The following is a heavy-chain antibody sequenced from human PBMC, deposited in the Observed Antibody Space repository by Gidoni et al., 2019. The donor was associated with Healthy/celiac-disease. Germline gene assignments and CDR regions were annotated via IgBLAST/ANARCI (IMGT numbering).Heavy chain of an antibody. J-gene: IGHJ4*02. CDR1: RCTFSDYY. V-gene: IGHV3-11*05. CDR3: ARGRPMTHTFDY. CDR2: ISSSSSYT. Sequence: QVQLVEPGGGLVKTGGSLRLSCAASRCTFSDYYMSWIRQAPGKGLEWVSYISSSSSYTNYADSVKGRFTISRDNAKNSLYLQMNSLRAEDTAVYYCARGRPMTHTFDYWGQGTLVTVSS.